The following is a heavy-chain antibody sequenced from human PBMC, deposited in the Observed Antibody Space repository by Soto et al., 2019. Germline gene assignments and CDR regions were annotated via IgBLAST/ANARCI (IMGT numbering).Heavy chain of an antibody. CDR2: INPNSGGT. CDR1: GYNFTGYY. J-gene: IGHJ4*02. V-gene: IGHV1-2*02. Sequence: VASVKVSCKASGYNFTGYYMHWVRQAPGQGLEWMGWINPNSGGTNYAQKFQGRVTMTRDTSISTAYMELSRLRSDDTAVYYCARGSVYSYGYSLDYWGQGTLVTVSS. CDR3: ARGSVYSYGYSLDY. D-gene: IGHD5-18*01.